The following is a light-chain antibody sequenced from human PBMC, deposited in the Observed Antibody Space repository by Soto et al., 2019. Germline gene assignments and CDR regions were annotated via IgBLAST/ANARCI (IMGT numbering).Light chain of an antibody. CDR1: QSISSW. CDR3: QQYYTYPWT. J-gene: IGKJ1*01. Sequence: DIQMTQSPSTLSASVGDRVTITCRASQSISSWLAWYQQRPGKAPKLLIHKASNLESGVPSRFSGSGSGTELTLTISSLHPDDFATYYCQQYYTYPWTFGPGTKVEIK. V-gene: IGKV1-5*03. CDR2: KAS.